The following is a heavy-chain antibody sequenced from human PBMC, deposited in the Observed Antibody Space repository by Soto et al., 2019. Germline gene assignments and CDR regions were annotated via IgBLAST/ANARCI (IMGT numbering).Heavy chain of an antibody. CDR3: ARHVSVAAAVRYYYYGMDV. J-gene: IGHJ6*02. CDR1: GYNFNTYW. D-gene: IGHD6-13*01. CDR2: IFPPDSDT. V-gene: IGHV5-51*01. Sequence: GESLKISCKASGYNFNTYWIGWVRQMPGKGLEWMGIIFPPDSDTRYSPSFQGKVTISVDKSISTAYLQWSSLKASDTAMYYCARHVSVAAAVRYYYYGMDVWGQGTTVTVSS.